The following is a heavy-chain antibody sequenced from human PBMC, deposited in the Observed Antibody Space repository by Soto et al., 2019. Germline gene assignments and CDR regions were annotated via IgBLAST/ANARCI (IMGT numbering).Heavy chain of an antibody. CDR2: ISGSGGST. CDR1: GFTFSSYA. Sequence: PGGSLRLSCAASGFTFSSYAMSWVRQAPGKGLEWVSAISGSGGSTYYADSVKGRFTISRDNSKNTLYLQMNSLRAEDTAVYYCAKVDGTIFGVVPYGMDVWGQGTTVTVSS. D-gene: IGHD3-3*01. J-gene: IGHJ6*02. V-gene: IGHV3-23*01. CDR3: AKVDGTIFGVVPYGMDV.